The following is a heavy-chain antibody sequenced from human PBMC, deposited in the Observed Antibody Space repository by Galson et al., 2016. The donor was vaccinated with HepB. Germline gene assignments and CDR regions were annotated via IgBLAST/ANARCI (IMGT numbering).Heavy chain of an antibody. CDR1: GFNVSSNY. D-gene: IGHD3-3*01. J-gene: IGHJ6*02. CDR3: VKGYDCWSGIYARGGLDV. V-gene: IGHV3-9*01. Sequence: SLRLSCAASGFNVSSNYMSRVRQSPGKGLEWVSGITCTSGNKGNADSVKGRFTISRDNAKNSLYLEMNSLRPEDTALYFCVKGYDCWSGIYARGGLDVWGQGTAVTVSS. CDR2: ITCTSGNK.